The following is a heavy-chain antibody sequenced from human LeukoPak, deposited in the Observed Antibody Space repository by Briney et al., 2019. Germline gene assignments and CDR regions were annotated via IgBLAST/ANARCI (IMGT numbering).Heavy chain of an antibody. V-gene: IGHV4-39*01. CDR3: ARHTQGGYYYGSGSYHFDY. D-gene: IGHD3-10*01. J-gene: IGHJ4*02. CDR2: IYYSGST. CDR1: GGSISTTNW. Sequence: SETLSLTCGVSGGSISTTNWWTWVRQPPGKGLEWIGSIYYSGSTYYNPSLKSRVTISVDTSKNQFSLKLSSVTAADTAVYYCARHTQGGYYYGSGSYHFDYWGQGTLVTVSS.